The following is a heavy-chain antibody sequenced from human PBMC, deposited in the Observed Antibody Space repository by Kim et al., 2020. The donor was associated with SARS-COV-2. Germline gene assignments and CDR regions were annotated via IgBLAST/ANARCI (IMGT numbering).Heavy chain of an antibody. CDR1: GFTFSNYG. CDR3: ARVPQRMVIRNWFDP. CDR2: IWYDGSNK. J-gene: IGHJ5*02. D-gene: IGHD3-22*01. Sequence: GGSLRLSCVVSGFTFSNYGMHWVRQAPGKGLEWVAVIWYDGSNKYYADSAKGRFTITRDNSKNTIYLQMNSLRAEDTAVYYCARVPQRMVIRNWFDPWGQGTPVTVSS. V-gene: IGHV3-33*01.